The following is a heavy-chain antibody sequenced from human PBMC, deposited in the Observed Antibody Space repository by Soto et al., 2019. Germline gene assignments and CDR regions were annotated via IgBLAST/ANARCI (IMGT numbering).Heavy chain of an antibody. V-gene: IGHV3-64*01. Sequence: GGSLRLSCAASGFIFSSYAMHWVRQAPGKGLEYVSDISSNGGSTYYANSVKGRFTISRDNSKNTLYLQMGSLRAEDKAVYYCARVIWGGVDYWGQGTLVTVPQ. CDR3: ARVIWGGVDY. J-gene: IGHJ4*02. CDR2: ISSNGGST. D-gene: IGHD3-16*01. CDR1: GFIFSSYA.